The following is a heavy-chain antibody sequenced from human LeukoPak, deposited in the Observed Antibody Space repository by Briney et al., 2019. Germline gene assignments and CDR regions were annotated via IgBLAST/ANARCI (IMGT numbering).Heavy chain of an antibody. CDR3: ARRSNPPGRIDH. Sequence: QAGGSLRLSCAASGFTVGYNYMTWVRQAPGKGLEWVAAIYNSGSTYYADSVKGRFTISRDNSKNTMYLQMNSLKGEDTAVYYCARRSNPPGRIDHWGQGTQVTVSS. CDR1: GFTVGYNY. CDR2: IYNSGST. V-gene: IGHV3-66*04. D-gene: IGHD1-14*01. J-gene: IGHJ4*02.